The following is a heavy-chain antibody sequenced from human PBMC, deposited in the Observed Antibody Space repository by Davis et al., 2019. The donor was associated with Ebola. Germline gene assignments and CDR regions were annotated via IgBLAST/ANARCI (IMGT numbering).Heavy chain of an antibody. V-gene: IGHV1-2*02. Sequence: ASVKVSCKASGYTFTGHSIQWVRQAPGQGLEWMACITPNTGTTQSAPKFQGRVTMGSDTSINTVYMELSSLTSDDTAVYYCATGLVWFGELSFMNVWGKGTTVTVSS. CDR3: ATGLVWFGELSFMNV. CDR2: ITPNTGTT. J-gene: IGHJ6*03. D-gene: IGHD3-10*01. CDR1: GYTFTGHS.